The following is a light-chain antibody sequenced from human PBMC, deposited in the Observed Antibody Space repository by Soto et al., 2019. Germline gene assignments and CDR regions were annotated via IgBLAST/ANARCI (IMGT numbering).Light chain of an antibody. Sequence: QSVLTQPASVSGSPGQSITISCTGTSSDVGGYNYVSWYQQHPGKAPKLMIFDVINRPSGVSNRFSGSKSGNTASLTISGLQAEDEADYYCSSYASSSTLFGGGSKLTVL. V-gene: IGLV2-14*01. CDR3: SSYASSSTL. CDR1: SSDVGGYNY. CDR2: DVI. J-gene: IGLJ2*01.